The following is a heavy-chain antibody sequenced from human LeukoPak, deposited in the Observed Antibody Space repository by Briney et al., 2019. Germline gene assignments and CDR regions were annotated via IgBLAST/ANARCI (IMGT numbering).Heavy chain of an antibody. CDR2: INPNNGGT. CDR3: AGEDNSSGYRPFDI. V-gene: IGHV1-2*06. CDR1: GYTFTGYY. Sequence: ASVKVSCKASGYTFTGYYIHWVRQAPGQGLDWMGRINPNNGGTNYAQKFQGRVTMTRDMSMSTAYMELSRLRSDDTAVYYCAGEDNSSGYRPFDIWGQGTMVTVSS. D-gene: IGHD3-22*01. J-gene: IGHJ3*02.